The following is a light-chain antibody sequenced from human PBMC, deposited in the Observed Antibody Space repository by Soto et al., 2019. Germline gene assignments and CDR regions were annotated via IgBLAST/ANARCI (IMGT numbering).Light chain of an antibody. CDR1: QTVGRS. J-gene: IGKJ5*01. V-gene: IGKV3-11*01. Sequence: EIVLTQSPATLSLSPGERATLSCRASQTVGRSLAWYQQKPGQAPRLLISDASNRATGIPARFSGSGSGTDFTLTISSLESEDFAIYYCQQRSNLPLTFGQGTRLEIK. CDR3: QQRSNLPLT. CDR2: DAS.